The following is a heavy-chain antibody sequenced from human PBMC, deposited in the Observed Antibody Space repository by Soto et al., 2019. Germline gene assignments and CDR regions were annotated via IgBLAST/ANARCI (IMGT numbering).Heavy chain of an antibody. J-gene: IGHJ4*02. Sequence: PGGSLRLSCAASGFTFSSYSMNWVRQAPGKGLEWVSSISSSSSYIYYADSVKGRFTISRDNAKNSLYLQMNSLRAEDTAVYYCARVVSSMGLFDYWGQGTLVTVSS. D-gene: IGHD1-20*01. CDR3: ARVVSSMGLFDY. CDR1: GFTFSSYS. V-gene: IGHV3-21*01. CDR2: ISSSSSYI.